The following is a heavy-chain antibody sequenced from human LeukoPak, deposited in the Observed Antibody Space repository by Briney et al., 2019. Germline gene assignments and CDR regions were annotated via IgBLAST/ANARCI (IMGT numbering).Heavy chain of an antibody. CDR3: ARDLYCSGGSCGAFDI. CDR2: INPNSGGT. CDR1: GYTFTGYY. D-gene: IGHD2-15*01. V-gene: IGHV1-2*02. Sequence: ASVKVSCKASGYTFTGYYMHWVRQAPGQGLEWMGWINPNSGGTNYAQKFQGRVTMTRDTSTSTVYMELSSLRSEDTAVYYCARDLYCSGGSCGAFDIWGQGTMVTVSS. J-gene: IGHJ3*02.